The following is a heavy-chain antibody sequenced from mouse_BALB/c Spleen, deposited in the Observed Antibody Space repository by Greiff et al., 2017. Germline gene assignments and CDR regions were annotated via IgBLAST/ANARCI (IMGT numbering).Heavy chain of an antibody. J-gene: IGHJ3*01. CDR3: AITMITTGPFAY. CDR2: ISTYYGDA. Sequence: VKLVESGAELVRPGVSVKISCKGSGYTFTDYAMHWVKQSHAKSLEWIGVISTYYGDASYNQKFKGKATMTVDKSSSTAYMELARLTSEDSAIYYCAITMITTGPFAYWGQGTLVTVSA. V-gene: IGHV1S137*01. D-gene: IGHD2-4*01. CDR1: GYTFTDYA.